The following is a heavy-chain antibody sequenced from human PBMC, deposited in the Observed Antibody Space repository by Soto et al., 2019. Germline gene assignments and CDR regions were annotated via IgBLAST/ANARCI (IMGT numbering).Heavy chain of an antibody. CDR3: ARDRRYEVVPISYFDY. D-gene: IGHD3-22*01. V-gene: IGHV4-59*01. CDR1: GGSISSYY. J-gene: IGHJ4*02. Sequence: QVQLQESGPGLVKPSETLSLTCTVSGGSISSYYWSWIRQPPGKGLEWIGYIHYSGSTNYNPSLKSRVTISVGTCKNQVSLKLSSVTAADTAVYYCARDRRYEVVPISYFDYWGQGTLVTVSS. CDR2: IHYSGST.